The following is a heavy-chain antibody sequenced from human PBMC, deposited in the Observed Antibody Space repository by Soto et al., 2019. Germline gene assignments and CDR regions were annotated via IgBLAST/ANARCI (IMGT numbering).Heavy chain of an antibody. CDR2: IYYSGST. D-gene: IGHD5-12*01. J-gene: IGHJ5*02. Sequence: ASETLSLTCTVSGGSISSGGYYWSWIRQHPGKGLEWIGYIYYSGSTYYNPSLKSRVTISVDTSKNQFSLKLSSVTAADTAVYYCARVQRGYSGYADWFDPWGQGTLVTVSS. CDR1: GGSISSGGYY. CDR3: ARVQRGYSGYADWFDP. V-gene: IGHV4-31*03.